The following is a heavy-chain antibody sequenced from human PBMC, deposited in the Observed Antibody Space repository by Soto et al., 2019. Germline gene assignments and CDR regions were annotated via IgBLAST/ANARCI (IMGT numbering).Heavy chain of an antibody. CDR2: ISWNSGSI. CDR1: GFTFDDYA. J-gene: IGHJ4*02. D-gene: IGHD2-8*01. CDR3: AKDRGLVLFFYFDY. Sequence: EVQLVESGGGLVQPGRSLRLSCAASGFTFDDYARHWVRQAPGKGLEWVSGISWNSGSIGYADSVKGRFTISRDNAKNSLYLQMNSLRAEDKALYYCAKDRGLVLFFYFDYWGQGTLVTVYS. V-gene: IGHV3-9*01.